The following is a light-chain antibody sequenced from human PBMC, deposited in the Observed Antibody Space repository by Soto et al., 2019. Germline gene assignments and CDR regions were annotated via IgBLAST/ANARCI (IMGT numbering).Light chain of an antibody. Sequence: QSVLTQPPSVSGAPGQRVTISCTGSSSNIGAGYDVHWYQQLPGTAPKLLIYGNSNRPSGVPDRFSGSKSGTSASLAITGRQAEDEADYYCQSYDSSLSGVFGGGTKVTVL. V-gene: IGLV1-40*01. CDR2: GNS. CDR3: QSYDSSLSGV. J-gene: IGLJ2*01. CDR1: SSNIGAGYD.